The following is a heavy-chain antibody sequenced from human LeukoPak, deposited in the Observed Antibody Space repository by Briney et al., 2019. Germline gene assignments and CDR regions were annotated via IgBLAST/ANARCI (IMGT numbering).Heavy chain of an antibody. CDR3: AKDRDTYNYGSGSYGPGFDY. CDR1: GFTFSSYG. D-gene: IGHD3-10*01. J-gene: IGHJ4*02. CDR2: IRYDGSNK. Sequence: PGGSLRLSCAASGFTFSSYGMHWVRQAPGKGLEWVAFIRYDGSNKYYADSVKGRFTFSRDNSKNTLYLQMNSLRAEDTAVYYCAKDRDTYNYGSGSYGPGFDYWGQGTLVTVSS. V-gene: IGHV3-30*02.